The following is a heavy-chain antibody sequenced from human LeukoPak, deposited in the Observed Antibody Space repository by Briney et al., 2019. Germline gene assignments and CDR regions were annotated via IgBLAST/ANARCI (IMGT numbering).Heavy chain of an antibody. V-gene: IGHV3-23*01. CDR2: VSGSGGNT. CDR1: GFTFSFYA. D-gene: IGHD3-16*01. Sequence: GGSLRPSCAGSGFTFSFYAMNWVRQAPGKGLEWVSSVSGSGGNTYYADSVKGRFSISRDNSKNTLYLQMNSLRDEDAAVYYCAKDSGGGVNATFFDYWGQGTLVTVSS. J-gene: IGHJ4*02. CDR3: AKDSGGGVNATFFDY.